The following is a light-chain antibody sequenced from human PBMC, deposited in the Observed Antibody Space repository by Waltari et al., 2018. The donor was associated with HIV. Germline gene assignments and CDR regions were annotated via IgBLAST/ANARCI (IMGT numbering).Light chain of an antibody. J-gene: IGKJ4*01. CDR2: GAS. CDR1: QTISTY. V-gene: IGKV1-9*01. CDR3: QQMNSYPLT. Sequence: DILLTQSPSFVSASPGDRVTFACRANQTISTYLAWYQQRPGKAPELLIYGASSLHIGDPSRFSATGSGTDFRLTSTNLQPEDFGIYFCQQMNSYPLTFGGGTKLELK.